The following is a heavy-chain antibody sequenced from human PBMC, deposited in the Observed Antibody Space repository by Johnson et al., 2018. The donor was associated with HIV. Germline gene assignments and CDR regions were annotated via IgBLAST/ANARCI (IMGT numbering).Heavy chain of an antibody. Sequence: QVQLVESGGGVVQPGGSLRLSCAASGFTFSSFGMHWVRQAPGKGLEWVAFIQYDGNNEYHADSVKGRFSISRDNSKNTLYLHMNSLRAEEDTAVYYCARLFYYEAFDIWGQGTMVTVSS. V-gene: IGHV3-30*02. CDR2: IQYDGNNE. CDR3: ARLFYYEAFDI. J-gene: IGHJ3*02. D-gene: IGHD3-10*01. CDR1: GFTFSSFG.